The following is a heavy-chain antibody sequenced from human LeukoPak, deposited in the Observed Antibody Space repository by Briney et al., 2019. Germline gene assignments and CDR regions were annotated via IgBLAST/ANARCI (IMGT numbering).Heavy chain of an antibody. CDR1: GYTFTDYY. D-gene: IGHD5-24*01. CDR2: INPNSGGT. Sequence: ASVRVSCKASGYTFTDYYMHWVRQAPGQGLEWMGWINPNSGGTNYAQKFQGRVTMTRDTSISTAYMELSRLRSDDTAVYYCARDSIPLLAAIDYWGQGTLVTVSS. CDR3: ARDSIPLLAAIDY. J-gene: IGHJ4*02. V-gene: IGHV1-2*02.